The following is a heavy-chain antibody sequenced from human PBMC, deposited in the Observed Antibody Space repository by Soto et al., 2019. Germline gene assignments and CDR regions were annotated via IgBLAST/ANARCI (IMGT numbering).Heavy chain of an antibody. CDR2: ISGSGGST. CDR3: AKVTYYDFWSGYYTSYYYYGMDV. D-gene: IGHD3-3*01. V-gene: IGHV3-23*01. CDR1: GVTFSSYA. Sequence: GGSLGLSCAASGVTFSSYAMSWVRQAPGKGLEWVSAISGSGGSTYYADSVKGRFTISRDNSKNTLYLQMSSLRAEDTAVYYCAKVTYYDFWSGYYTSYYYYGMDVWGQGTTVTVSS. J-gene: IGHJ6*02.